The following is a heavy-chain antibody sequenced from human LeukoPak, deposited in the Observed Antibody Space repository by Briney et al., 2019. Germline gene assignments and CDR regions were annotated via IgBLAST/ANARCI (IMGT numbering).Heavy chain of an antibody. CDR1: GFTVSSNY. V-gene: IGHV3-23*01. Sequence: GGTLRLSCAASGFTVSSNYMSWVRQAPGKGLEWVSAISGSGGSTYYADSVKGRFTISRDNSKNTLYLQMNSLRAEDTAVYYCATPRWLQLSYYFDYWGQGTLVTVSS. J-gene: IGHJ4*02. CDR2: ISGSGGST. CDR3: ATPRWLQLSYYFDY. D-gene: IGHD5-24*01.